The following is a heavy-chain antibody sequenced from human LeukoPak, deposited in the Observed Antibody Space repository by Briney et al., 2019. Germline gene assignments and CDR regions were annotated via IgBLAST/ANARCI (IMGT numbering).Heavy chain of an antibody. CDR3: ARGYCSGGSCYGEYYYYGMDV. CDR1: GYSFTSYW. V-gene: IGHV5-51*01. Sequence: GESLKISCQGSGYSFTSYWIGWVRQMPGKGLEWMGIIYPGDSDTRYSPSFQGQVTISADKSISTAYLQWSSLKASDTAMYYCARGYCSGGSCYGEYYYYGMDVWGQGTTVTVSS. CDR2: IYPGDSDT. D-gene: IGHD2-15*01. J-gene: IGHJ6*02.